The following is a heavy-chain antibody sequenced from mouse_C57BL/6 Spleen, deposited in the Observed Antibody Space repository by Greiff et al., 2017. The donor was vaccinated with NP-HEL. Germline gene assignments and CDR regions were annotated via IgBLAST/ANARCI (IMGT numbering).Heavy chain of an antibody. J-gene: IGHJ2*01. CDR2: IYPGDGDT. CDR3: ARCGITTVVAFDY. V-gene: IGHV1-80*01. Sequence: QVQLKESGAELVKPGASVKISCKASGYAFSSYWMNWVKQRPGKGLEWIGQIYPGDGDTNYNGKFKGKATLTADKSSSTAYMQLSSLTSEDSAVYFCARCGITTVVAFDYWGQGTTLTVSS. D-gene: IGHD1-1*01. CDR1: GYAFSSYW.